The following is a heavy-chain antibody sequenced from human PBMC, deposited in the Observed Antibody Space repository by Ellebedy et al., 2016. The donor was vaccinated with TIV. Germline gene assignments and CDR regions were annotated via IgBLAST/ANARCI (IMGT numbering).Heavy chain of an antibody. Sequence: GGSLRLXXVASGFSFSSYAMNWVRQAPGKGLEWVSSISFDSSHTFYTDSLRGRFTMFRDNAKNSVYLQMNSLRAEDTAVYYCAKDLRSGYDRKVYYFDYWGQGTLVTVSS. D-gene: IGHD5-12*01. CDR3: AKDLRSGYDRKVYYFDY. CDR1: GFSFSSYA. J-gene: IGHJ4*02. CDR2: ISFDSSHT. V-gene: IGHV3-21*04.